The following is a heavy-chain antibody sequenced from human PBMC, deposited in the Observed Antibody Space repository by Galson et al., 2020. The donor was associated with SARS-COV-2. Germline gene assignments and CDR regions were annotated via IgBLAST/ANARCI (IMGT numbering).Heavy chain of an antibody. D-gene: IGHD6-19*01. J-gene: IGHJ4*02. CDR2: LSSTGGHS. V-gene: IGHV3-64D*09. Sequence: GESLKISCSASGFAFSDYAMHWVRQAPGKGLQYVSALSSTGGHSFYADSVSGRFTMSRDNSKNTFYHQMTGLRVEDTAFYYCLAYSSTRHYSWGQGSLVTVSS. CDR3: LAYSSTRHYS. CDR1: GFAFSDYA.